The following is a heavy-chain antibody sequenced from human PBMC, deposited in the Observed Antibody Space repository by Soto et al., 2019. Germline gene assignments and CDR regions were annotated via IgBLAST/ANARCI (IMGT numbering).Heavy chain of an antibody. CDR2: ISSSGSTI. D-gene: IGHD3-22*01. V-gene: IGHV3-48*03. CDR3: ARLPTRGRITMIVVVITKDWYFDL. J-gene: IGHJ2*01. CDR1: GFTFSSYE. Sequence: LRLSCAASGFTFSSYEMNWVRQAPGKGLEWVPYISSSGSTIYYADSVKGRFTISRDNAKNSLYLQMNSLRAEDTAVYYCARLPTRGRITMIVVVITKDWYFDLWGRGTLVTVSS.